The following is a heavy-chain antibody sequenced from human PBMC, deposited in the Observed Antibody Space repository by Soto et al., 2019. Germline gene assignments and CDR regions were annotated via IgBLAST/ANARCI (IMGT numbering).Heavy chain of an antibody. Sequence: EVQLVESGGGLVQPGRSLRLSCAASGFTFDDYAMHWVRQAPGKGLESVSGISWNSGSIGYADSVKGRFTISRDNAKNSLYLQMNSLRAEDTALYYCAKDNTLDVWGKGTTVTVSS. V-gene: IGHV3-9*01. CDR3: AKDNTLDV. CDR1: GFTFDDYA. CDR2: ISWNSGSI. D-gene: IGHD2-2*02. J-gene: IGHJ6*04.